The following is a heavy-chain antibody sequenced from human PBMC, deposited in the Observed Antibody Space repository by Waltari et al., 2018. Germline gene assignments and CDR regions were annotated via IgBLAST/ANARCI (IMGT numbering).Heavy chain of an antibody. D-gene: IGHD6-13*01. CDR3: AKDRAAAGFDY. Sequence: QVQLVESGGGVVQPGRSLRLSCAASGFTFSSYGMHWVRQAPGKGLEWVAVISYDGSNKYYADSVKGRFTISRDNSKNTLYLQMNSLRAEDTAVYYCAKDRAAAGFDYWSQGTLVTVSS. J-gene: IGHJ4*02. V-gene: IGHV3-30*18. CDR2: ISYDGSNK. CDR1: GFTFSSYG.